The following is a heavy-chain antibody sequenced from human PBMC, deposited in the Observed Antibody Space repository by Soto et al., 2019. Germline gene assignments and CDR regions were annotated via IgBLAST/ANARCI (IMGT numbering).Heavy chain of an antibody. CDR2: IYHSGST. Sequence: QLQLQESGSGLVKPSQTLSLTCAVSGGSISSGGYSWSWIRQPPGKGLEWIGYIYHSGSTYYNPSLKSRVTISGDRSKNQFSLKLSSVTAADTAVYYCARGDYDFSSGYINWFDPWGQGTLVTVSS. D-gene: IGHD3-3*01. CDR1: GGSISSGGYS. J-gene: IGHJ5*02. V-gene: IGHV4-30-2*01. CDR3: ARGDYDFSSGYINWFDP.